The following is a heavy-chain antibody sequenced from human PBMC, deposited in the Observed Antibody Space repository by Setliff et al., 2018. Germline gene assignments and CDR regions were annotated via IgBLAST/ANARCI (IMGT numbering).Heavy chain of an antibody. J-gene: IGHJ4*02. CDR2: ISVYTGHT. CDR1: GYSFSNYD. Sequence: ASVKVSCKASGYSFSNYDIMWVRQAPGQGLEWMGWISVYTGHTKSAQKFRGRVTMTTDTSTSTAYMELRSLTSDDTAVYYCARSQWDGLWFKELLSNWGQGTQVT. V-gene: IGHV1-18*01. CDR3: ARSQWDGLWFKELLSN. D-gene: IGHD3-10*01.